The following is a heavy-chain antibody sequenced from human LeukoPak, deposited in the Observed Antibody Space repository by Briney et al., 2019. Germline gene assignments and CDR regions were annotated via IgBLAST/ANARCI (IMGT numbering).Heavy chain of an antibody. CDR3: ARDQNFYDTTGEGYFQH. CDR2: INQDGSVR. V-gene: IGHV3-7*01. J-gene: IGHJ1*01. Sequence: LSGGSLRLSCAASGFNFGTFWMSWVRQAPGRGLEWVAKINQDGSVRDYVDSVKGRFTISRDNANNFLHLQMNSLRADDAAVYYCARDQNFYDTTGEGYFQHWGQGTLVTVFS. CDR1: GFNFGTFW. D-gene: IGHD3-22*01.